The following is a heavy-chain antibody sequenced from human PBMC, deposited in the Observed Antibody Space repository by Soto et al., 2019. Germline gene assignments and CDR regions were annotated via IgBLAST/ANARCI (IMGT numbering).Heavy chain of an antibody. V-gene: IGHV1-46*01. CDR1: GYTFTSYY. CDR3: ARERQGPVYYYYYGTDV. J-gene: IGHJ6*02. Sequence: ASVKVSCKASGYTFTSYYMHWVRQAPGQGLEWMGIINPSGGSTSYAQKFQGRVTMTRDTSTSTVYMELSSLRSEDTAVYYCARERQGPVYYYYYGTDVWGQGATVTVSS. CDR2: INPSGGST.